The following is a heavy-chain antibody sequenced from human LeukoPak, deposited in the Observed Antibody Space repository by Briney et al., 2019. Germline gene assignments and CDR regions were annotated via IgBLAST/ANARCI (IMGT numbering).Heavy chain of an antibody. CDR1: GGSFSGYY. J-gene: IGHJ5*02. V-gene: IGHV4-34*01. CDR2: INHSGST. D-gene: IGHD3-10*01. CDR3: ARGNRHYGSGSYYNHNWFDP. Sequence: PSETLSLTCAVYGGSFSGYYWSWIRQPPGKGLEWIGEINHSGSTNYNLSLKSRVTISVDTSKNQFSLKLSSVTAADTAVYYCARGNRHYGSGSYYNHNWFDPWGQGTLVTVSS.